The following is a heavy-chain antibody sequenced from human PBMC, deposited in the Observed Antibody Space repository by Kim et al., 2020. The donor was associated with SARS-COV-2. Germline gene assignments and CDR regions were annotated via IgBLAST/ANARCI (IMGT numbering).Heavy chain of an antibody. V-gene: IGHV3-30-3*01. CDR3: ARGGNRHDAFDI. J-gene: IGHJ3*02. Sequence: GGSLRLSCAASGFTFSDYALHWVRQAPGKGLEWVAVISYDGNNKYYADSVKGRFTFSRDNSKNTLYLQMNSLKFEDTAVYFCARGGNRHDAFDIWGQGTMVTVSS. CDR2: ISYDGNNK. CDR1: GFTFSDYA.